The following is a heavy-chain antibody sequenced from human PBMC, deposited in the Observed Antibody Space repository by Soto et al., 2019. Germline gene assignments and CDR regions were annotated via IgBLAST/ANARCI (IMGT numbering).Heavy chain of an antibody. CDR1: GYAFTGYY. CDR3: ARGLGVVTTDYYGMDV. V-gene: IGHV1-2*04. CDR2: INPNSGGT. D-gene: IGHD3-3*01. J-gene: IGHJ6*02. Sequence: ASVKVSCKASGYAFTGYYMHWVRQAPGQGLEWMGWINPNSGGTNYAQKFQGWVTMTRDTSISTAYMELSRLRSDDTAGYYCARGLGVVTTDYYGMDVWGQGTTVTVS.